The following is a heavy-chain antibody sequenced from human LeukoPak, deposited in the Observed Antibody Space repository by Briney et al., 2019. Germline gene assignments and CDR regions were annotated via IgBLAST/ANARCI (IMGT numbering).Heavy chain of an antibody. Sequence: SVKVSCKASGGTFSSYAISWVRQAPGQGLEWMGGIIPIFGTANYAQKFQGRVTITADESTRTAYMELSSLRSEDTAVYYCARASSHCSAGSCYSTDYWGQGTLVTVSS. J-gene: IGHJ4*02. CDR1: GGTFSSYA. V-gene: IGHV1-69*13. D-gene: IGHD2-15*01. CDR2: IIPIFGTA. CDR3: ARASSHCSAGSCYSTDY.